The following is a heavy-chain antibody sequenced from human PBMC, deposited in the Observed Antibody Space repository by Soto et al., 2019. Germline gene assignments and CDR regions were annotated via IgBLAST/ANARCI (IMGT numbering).Heavy chain of an antibody. Sequence: SEILSLTCTVAGFNIRSHDWSWIRQPAGKGLEWIGRIYTSGSTNYNPSLKSRVTMSVDTSKNQFSLKLSSVTAADTAVYYCAREAVAGHDAFDICGQGIMV. CDR2: IYTSGST. J-gene: IGHJ3*02. D-gene: IGHD6-19*01. CDR1: GFNIRSHD. CDR3: AREAVAGHDAFDI. V-gene: IGHV4-4*07.